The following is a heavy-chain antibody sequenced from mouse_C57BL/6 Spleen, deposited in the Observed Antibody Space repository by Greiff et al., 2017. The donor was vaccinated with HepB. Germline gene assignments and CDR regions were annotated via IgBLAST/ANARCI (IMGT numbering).Heavy chain of an antibody. J-gene: IGHJ2*01. CDR1: GFNIKDYY. D-gene: IGHD3-2*02. CDR2: IDPEDGET. Sequence: EVHVKQSGAELVKPGASVKLSCTASGFNIKDYYMHWVKQRTEQGLEWIGRIDPEDGETKYAPKFQGKANITAATSSNTAYLQLSSLTSEDTAVYYCARSRTAQANGFDYWGQGTTLTVSS. V-gene: IGHV14-2*01. CDR3: ARSRTAQANGFDY.